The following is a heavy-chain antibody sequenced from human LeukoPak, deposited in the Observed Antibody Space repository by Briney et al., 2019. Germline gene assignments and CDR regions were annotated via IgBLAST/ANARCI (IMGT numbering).Heavy chain of an antibody. J-gene: IGHJ4*02. Sequence: ASVKVSCKASGYTFTGYYMHWVRQAPGQGLEWMGWINPNSGGTYYAQKFQGRVTMTRDTSISTAYMELSRLRSDDTAVYYCARIRGYCSGGSCYYFDYWGQGTLVTVSS. V-gene: IGHV1-2*02. CDR3: ARIRGYCSGGSCYYFDY. CDR1: GYTFTGYY. CDR2: INPNSGGT. D-gene: IGHD2-15*01.